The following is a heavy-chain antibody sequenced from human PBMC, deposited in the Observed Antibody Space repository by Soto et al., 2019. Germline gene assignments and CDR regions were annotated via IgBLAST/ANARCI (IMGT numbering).Heavy chain of an antibody. Sequence: ASVKVSCKASGYTFTGYYIHCMRQAPGQGLEWMGWINPNGGATNYAQNFQGRVTMTMDTSITTAYMEVRRLKSDDTALYYCARAIEKFYYFYYGMDVWGQGTTVTVSS. CDR3: ARAIEKFYYFYYGMDV. CDR1: GYTFTGYY. V-gene: IGHV1-2*02. CDR2: INPNGGAT. J-gene: IGHJ6*02.